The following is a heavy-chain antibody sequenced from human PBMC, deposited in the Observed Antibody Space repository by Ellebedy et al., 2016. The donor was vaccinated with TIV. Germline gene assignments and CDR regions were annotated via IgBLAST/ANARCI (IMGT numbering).Heavy chain of an antibody. Sequence: GGSLRLXXAASGFTFSSYWMQWVRQAPGKGLEWVANIKQDGSANYYVDSVKGRFTISRDNAKNSVYLQMNNLRAEDTAVYYCARRYMDVWGKGTTVTVSS. V-gene: IGHV3-7*01. CDR1: GFTFSSYW. J-gene: IGHJ6*03. CDR2: IKQDGSAN. CDR3: ARRYMDV.